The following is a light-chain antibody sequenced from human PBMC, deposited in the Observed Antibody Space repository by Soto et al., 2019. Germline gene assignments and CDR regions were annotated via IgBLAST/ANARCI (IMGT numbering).Light chain of an antibody. J-gene: IGKJ1*01. CDR2: GAS. Sequence: EIVLTQSPGTLSLSPGEGDTLSCRASQSVSSNLAWYQQKPGQAPRLLIYGASNRATGIPDRFSGSGSGTDFTLTISRLEPEDFAVYYCQQYGSSGTFGQGTKVDIK. V-gene: IGKV3-20*01. CDR3: QQYGSSGT. CDR1: QSVSSN.